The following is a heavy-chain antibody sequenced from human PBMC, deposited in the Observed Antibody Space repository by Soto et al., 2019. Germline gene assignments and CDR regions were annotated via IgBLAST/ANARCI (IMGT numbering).Heavy chain of an antibody. V-gene: IGHV3-30-3*01. Sequence: PGGSLRLSCAASGFTFSSYAMHWVRQAPGKGLEWVAVISYDGSNKYYTDSVKGRFTISRDNSKNTLYLQMNSLRAEDTAVYYCARDAIVVVPAATPLGYYYGMDVWGQGTTVTVSS. CDR2: ISYDGSNK. CDR3: ARDAIVVVPAATPLGYYYGMDV. J-gene: IGHJ6*02. CDR1: GFTFSSYA. D-gene: IGHD2-2*01.